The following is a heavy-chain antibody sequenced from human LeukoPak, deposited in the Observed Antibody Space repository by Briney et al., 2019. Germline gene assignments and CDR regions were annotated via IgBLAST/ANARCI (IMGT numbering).Heavy chain of an antibody. CDR1: GGSISSYY. J-gene: IGHJ3*02. V-gene: IGHV4-59*01. CDR2: IYYSGST. CDR3: ARDRYDAFDI. D-gene: IGHD1-1*01. Sequence: SETPSLTCTVSGGSISSYYWSWIRQPPGKGLEWIGYIYYSGSTNYNPSLKSRVTISVDTSKNQFSLKLSSVTAADTAVYYCARDRYDAFDIWGQGTMVTVSS.